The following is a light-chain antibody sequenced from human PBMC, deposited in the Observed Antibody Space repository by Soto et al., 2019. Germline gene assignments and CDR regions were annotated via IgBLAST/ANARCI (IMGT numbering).Light chain of an antibody. Sequence: QSVLTQPPSVSGAPGQRVTVSCTGSSSNIGAGYDVHWYQQLPGTAPKLLIYVNNNRPSGVPDRFSGSTSGTSASLAITGLRAEDEADHYCQSYDSSLSGYVFGTGTKVTVL. CDR2: VNN. CDR1: SSNIGAGYD. V-gene: IGLV1-40*01. CDR3: QSYDSSLSGYV. J-gene: IGLJ1*01.